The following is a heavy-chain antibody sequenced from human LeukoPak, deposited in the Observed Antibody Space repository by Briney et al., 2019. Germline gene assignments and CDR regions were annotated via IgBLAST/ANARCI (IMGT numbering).Heavy chain of an antibody. CDR1: GFTFSSYG. D-gene: IGHD6-13*01. CDR3: ARDPIAAAGTSLDY. CDR2: IWYDGSNK. J-gene: IGHJ4*02. V-gene: IGHV3-33*01. Sequence: GGSLRLSCAASGFTFSSYGMHWVRQAPGKGLEWVAVIWYDGSNKYYADSVKGRFTISRDNSKNTLYLQMNSLRAEDTAVYYRARDPIAAAGTSLDYWGQGTLVTVSS.